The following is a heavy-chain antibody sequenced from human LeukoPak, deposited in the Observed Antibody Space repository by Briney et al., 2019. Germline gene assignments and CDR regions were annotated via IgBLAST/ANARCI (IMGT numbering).Heavy chain of an antibody. D-gene: IGHD2-15*01. Sequence: SETLSLTCTVSGGSISSYYWSWIRQPPGKGLEWIGYIYYSGTTNYNPSLKSRVTISVDTSKNQFSLKLSSVTAADTAVYYCARGSGRSPTRFDYWGQGTLVTVSS. CDR3: ARGSGRSPTRFDY. V-gene: IGHV4-59*01. CDR1: GGSISSYY. J-gene: IGHJ4*02. CDR2: IYYSGTT.